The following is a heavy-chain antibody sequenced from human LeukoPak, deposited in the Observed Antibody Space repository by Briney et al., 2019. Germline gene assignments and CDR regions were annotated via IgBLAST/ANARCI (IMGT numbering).Heavy chain of an antibody. V-gene: IGHV1-46*01. CDR2: INPSGGST. J-gene: IGHJ5*02. D-gene: IGHD3-22*01. CDR1: GYTFTSYY. Sequence: ASVKVSCKASGYTFTSYYAHWVRQAPGQGLEWMGIINPSGGSTSYAQKFQGRVTMTRDTSTNTVYMELSSLRSEDTAVYYCARGSFNYDTNGYYWVGNWFDPWGQGTLVTVSS. CDR3: ARGSFNYDTNGYYWVGNWFDP.